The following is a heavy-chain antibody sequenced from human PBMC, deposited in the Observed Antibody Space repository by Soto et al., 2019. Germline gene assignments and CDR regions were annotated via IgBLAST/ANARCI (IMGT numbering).Heavy chain of an antibody. Sequence: EVQLLESGGGLVQPGGSLRLSCAASGFTFSTYAMSWVRQAPGRGLEWVSTISGSGGSTYYADSVRGRFTISRDNSKNTLYLQVNSLRGEDTAVYYGAKEGGYHWNAPFDYWGQGTLVTVSS. V-gene: IGHV3-23*01. CDR3: AKEGGYHWNAPFDY. J-gene: IGHJ4*02. D-gene: IGHD1-1*01. CDR1: GFTFSTYA. CDR2: ISGSGGST.